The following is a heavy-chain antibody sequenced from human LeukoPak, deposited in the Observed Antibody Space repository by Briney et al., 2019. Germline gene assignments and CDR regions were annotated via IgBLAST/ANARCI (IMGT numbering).Heavy chain of an antibody. CDR2: IRSSSSYI. V-gene: IGHV3-21*01. CDR1: GFTFSSYS. CDR3: VRDRGWYHFDL. J-gene: IGHJ4*02. Sequence: GGSLRLSCAASGFTFSSYSMNWVRQAPGKGLEWVSSIRSSSSYIYYADSVKGRFTISRDNAKNSLYLQMNSLRAEDTAVYYCVRDRGWYHFDLWGQGTLVTVSS. D-gene: IGHD3-10*01.